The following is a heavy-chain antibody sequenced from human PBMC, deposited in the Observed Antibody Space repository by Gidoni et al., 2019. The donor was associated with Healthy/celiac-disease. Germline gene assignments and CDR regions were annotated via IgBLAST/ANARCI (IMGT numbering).Heavy chain of an antibody. CDR1: GCTFSSYA. Sequence: EVQLLESGGGLVQPGGSLRLSCAASGCTFSSYAMSWVRQAPGKGLEWVSAISGSGGSTYYADSVKGRFTISRDNSKNTLYLQMNSLRAEDTAVYYCAKDGGYCSSTSCHFFDYWGQGTLVTVSS. CDR2: ISGSGGST. J-gene: IGHJ4*02. V-gene: IGHV3-23*01. CDR3: AKDGGYCSSTSCHFFDY. D-gene: IGHD2-2*01.